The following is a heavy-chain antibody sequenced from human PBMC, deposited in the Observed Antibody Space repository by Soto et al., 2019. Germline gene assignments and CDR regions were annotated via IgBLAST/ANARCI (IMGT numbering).Heavy chain of an antibody. D-gene: IGHD6-19*01. CDR3: ARSRFMYSSGWNGMDV. Sequence: SGPTLVNPTQTLTLTCTFSGFSLSTSGMCVSWIRQPPGKALEWLALIDWDDDKYYSTSLKTRLTISKDTSKNQVVLTMTNMDPVDTATYYCARSRFMYSSGWNGMDVWGQGTTVTVSS. V-gene: IGHV2-70*01. J-gene: IGHJ6*02. CDR2: IDWDDDK. CDR1: GFSLSTSGMC.